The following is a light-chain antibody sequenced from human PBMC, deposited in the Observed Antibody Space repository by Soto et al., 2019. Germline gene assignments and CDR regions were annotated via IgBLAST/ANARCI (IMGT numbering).Light chain of an antibody. CDR3: QQYNYWPFIT. V-gene: IGKV3-15*01. J-gene: IGKJ5*01. CDR2: GAS. Sequence: EIVLTQSPGTLSLYPWERATLSCRASQSVSSSYLAWYQQKPGQSPRLLIYGASSRATGIPVRFSGSGSGTEFTLTISSLQSEDFAVYYCQQYNYWPFITFGQGTRLEIK. CDR1: QSVSSSY.